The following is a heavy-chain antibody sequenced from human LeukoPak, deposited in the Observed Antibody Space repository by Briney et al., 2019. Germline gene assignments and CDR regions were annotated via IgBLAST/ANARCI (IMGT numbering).Heavy chain of an antibody. Sequence: SETLSLTCTVSGYLSTGYYWSWIRQPPGKGLEWIGEINHSGSTNYNPSLKSRVTISVDTSKNQFSLKLSSVTAADTAVYYCARGTGVVLGRFDPWGQGTLVTVSS. CDR2: INHSGST. CDR3: ARGTGVVLGRFDP. V-gene: IGHV4-34*01. CDR1: GYLSTGYY. J-gene: IGHJ5*02. D-gene: IGHD7-27*01.